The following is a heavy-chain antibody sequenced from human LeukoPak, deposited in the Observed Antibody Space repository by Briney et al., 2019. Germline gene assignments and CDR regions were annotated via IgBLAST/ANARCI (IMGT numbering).Heavy chain of an antibody. Sequence: SETLSLTCVVSGYSINSGYYWGWIRQPPGKGLEWIGSIYHSGTTYYNPSLRGRLIISLATSKNQFSLNLSCVTAADTAVYYCARIDFEGYFDYWGQGTLVTVSS. CDR2: IYHSGTT. J-gene: IGHJ4*02. D-gene: IGHD2/OR15-2a*01. V-gene: IGHV4-38-2*01. CDR3: ARIDFEGYFDY. CDR1: GYSINSGYY.